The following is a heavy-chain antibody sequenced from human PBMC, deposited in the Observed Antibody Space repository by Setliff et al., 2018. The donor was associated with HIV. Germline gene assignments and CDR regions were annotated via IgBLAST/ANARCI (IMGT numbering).Heavy chain of an antibody. J-gene: IGHJ3*02. CDR2: INHSGST. CDR1: SGPFSGYT. V-gene: IGHV4-34*01. CDR3: ARSRFVSVTAKAFDM. Sequence: PSETLSLTCAVYSGPFSGYTWSWIRQPPGKGLEWIGEINHSGSTNYNPSLKSRVIISVDPSKNQFSLRQRSVTAADTAGYYCARSRFVSVTAKAFDMWGQGTMVTVSS. D-gene: IGHD2-21*02.